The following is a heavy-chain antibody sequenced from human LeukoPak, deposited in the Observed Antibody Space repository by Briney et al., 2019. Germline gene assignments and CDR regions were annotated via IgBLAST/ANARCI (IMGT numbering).Heavy chain of an antibody. D-gene: IGHD1-26*01. CDR3: ARHNIVGTPTYPFDY. CDR2: ISYSGST. J-gene: IGHJ4*02. Sequence: SETLSPAYTVSGGSIGSYFWSWIRQPPGKGLEWIGYISYSGSTNYNPSLKSRVTISVDTSKNQFSLKLNSVTAADTAVYYCARHNIVGTPTYPFDYWGQGTLVTVSS. V-gene: IGHV4-59*08. CDR1: GGSIGSYF.